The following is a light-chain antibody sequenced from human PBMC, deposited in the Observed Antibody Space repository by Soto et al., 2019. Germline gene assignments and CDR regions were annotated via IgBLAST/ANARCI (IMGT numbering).Light chain of an antibody. CDR3: SSYTSTDKPYV. CDR2: EVG. J-gene: IGLJ1*01. V-gene: IGLV2-14*01. CDR1: SSDVGGYNY. Sequence: QSALTQPASVSGSPGQSITISCSGTSSDVGGYNYVSWYQHHPGKAPKVIIYEVGYRPSGVSNRFSGSKSGNTASLTISGLQTEDEADYYCSSYTSTDKPYVFGTGTKVTVL.